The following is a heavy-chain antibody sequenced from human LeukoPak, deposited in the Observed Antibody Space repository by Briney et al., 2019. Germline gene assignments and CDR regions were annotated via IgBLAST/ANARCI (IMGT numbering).Heavy chain of an antibody. CDR3: ARDSGRGYSGYGNYYYYYYMDV. J-gene: IGHJ6*03. D-gene: IGHD5-12*01. CDR1: GGSISSGSYY. CDR2: IYTSGNT. V-gene: IGHV4-61*02. Sequence: SETLSLTCTVSGGSISSGSYYWSWIRQPAGMGLEWIGRIYTSGNTNYNPSLKSRVTISVDTSKNQFSLKLSSVTAADTAVYYCARDSGRGYSGYGNYYYYYYMDVWGKGTTVTISS.